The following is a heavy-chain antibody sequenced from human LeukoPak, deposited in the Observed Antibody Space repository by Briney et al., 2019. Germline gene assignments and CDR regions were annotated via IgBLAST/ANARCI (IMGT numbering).Heavy chain of an antibody. J-gene: IGHJ5*02. V-gene: IGHV4-34*01. CDR1: GGSLSGYY. Sequence: PSETLSLTCAVYGGSLSGYYWSWIRQPPGKGLEWIGEINHSGSTNYNPSLKSRVTISVDTSKNQFSLKLSSVTAADTAVYYCARGAVAATSWFDPWGQGTLVTVSS. D-gene: IGHD6-19*01. CDR2: INHSGST. CDR3: ARGAVAATSWFDP.